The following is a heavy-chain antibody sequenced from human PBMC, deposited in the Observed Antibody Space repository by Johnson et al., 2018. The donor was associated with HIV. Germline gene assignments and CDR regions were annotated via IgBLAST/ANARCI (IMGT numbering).Heavy chain of an antibody. J-gene: IGHJ3*02. CDR2: ISYDGSNK. CDR1: GLTFSSYA. V-gene: IGHV3-30-3*01. Sequence: QVQLVESGGGVVQPGRSLRLSCAASGLTFSSYAMHWVRQAPGKGLEWVAVISYDGSNKYYADSVKGRFTISRDNPKNTVYLHMNNLRAEDTAVYYCARDLAYNSRWTGAFDIWGQGTMVTVSS. D-gene: IGHD6-13*01. CDR3: ARDLAYNSRWTGAFDI.